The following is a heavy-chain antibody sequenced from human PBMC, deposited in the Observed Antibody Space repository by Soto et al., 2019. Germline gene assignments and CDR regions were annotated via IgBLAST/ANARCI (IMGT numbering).Heavy chain of an antibody. V-gene: IGHV4-59*01. J-gene: IGHJ4*02. CDR2: IYYSGST. CDR3: ARAEVADTVEFDY. CDR1: GGSISSYY. D-gene: IGHD6-19*01. Sequence: KTSETLSLTSTVSGGSISSYYWRWIRQPPWKGLEWIGYIYYSGSTNYNPSLKSRVTISVDTSKNQFSLKLSSVTAADTAVYYCARAEVADTVEFDYWGQGTLVTVAS.